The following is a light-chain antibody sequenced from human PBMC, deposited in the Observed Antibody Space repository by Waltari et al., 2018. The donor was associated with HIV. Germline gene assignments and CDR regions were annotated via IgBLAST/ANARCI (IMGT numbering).Light chain of an antibody. CDR2: DVI. J-gene: IGLJ2*01. CDR3: SSYPSSSTLV. V-gene: IGLV2-14*01. CDR1: SSDVGGYNY. Sequence: QSALTQPASVSGSPGQSITISCTGTSSDVGGYNYVSWYQQHPGKAPKRMIYDVITRPSGVSNRFSGSKSGHTASLPISGLQADDEADYYCSSYPSSSTLVFGGGTKLTVL.